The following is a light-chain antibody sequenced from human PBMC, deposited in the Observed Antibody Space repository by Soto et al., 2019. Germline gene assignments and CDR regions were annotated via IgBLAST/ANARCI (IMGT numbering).Light chain of an antibody. CDR3: QVCSNYWT. CDR1: QSISSW. V-gene: IGKV1-5*03. J-gene: IGKJ1*01. Sequence: DIQMTQSPSTLSASVGDRVTITCRASQSISSWLAWYQQKPGKAPKLLIYKASTLESGVPSRFSGSGSGTDFTLTISSLQPDDSATYYCQVCSNYWTFGQGTKVEI. CDR2: KAS.